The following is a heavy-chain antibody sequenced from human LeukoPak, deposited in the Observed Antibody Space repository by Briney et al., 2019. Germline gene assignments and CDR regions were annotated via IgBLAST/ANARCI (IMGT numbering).Heavy chain of an antibody. CDR2: IYYSGST. CDR3: AREAPVTTVDY. CDR1: GGSISSGGYY. Sequence: SQTLSLTCAVSGGSISSGGYYWSWIRQHPGKGLEWIGYIYYSGSTYYNPSLKSRVTISVDTSKNQFSLKLSSVTAADTAVYYCAREAPVTTVDYWGQGTLVTVSS. J-gene: IGHJ4*02. V-gene: IGHV4-31*11. D-gene: IGHD4-17*01.